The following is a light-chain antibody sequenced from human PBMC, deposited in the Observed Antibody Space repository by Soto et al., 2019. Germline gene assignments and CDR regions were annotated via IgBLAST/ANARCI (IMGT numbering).Light chain of an antibody. Sequence: DIQMTQSPSSLSASVGDRVTITCRASQSISTYLNWFQQKPGRAPKLLIYLTSTLQSGVPSWFSGSGSGTDFTLTISSLQPEDFATYYCQQSSTTPWTFGQGTKVDVK. J-gene: IGKJ1*01. CDR1: QSISTY. V-gene: IGKV1-39*01. CDR3: QQSSTTPWT. CDR2: LTS.